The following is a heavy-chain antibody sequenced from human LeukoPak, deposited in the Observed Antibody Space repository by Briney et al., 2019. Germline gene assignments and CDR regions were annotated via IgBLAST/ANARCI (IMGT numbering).Heavy chain of an antibody. CDR1: GGSISSYY. Sequence: SSETLSLTCTVSGGSISSYYWSWIRQPPGKGLEWIGYIYYSGSTNYNPSLKSRVTISVDTSKNQFSLKLSSVTAADTAVYYCARGWATSCYDYWGQGTLVTVSS. CDR3: ARGWATSCYDY. CDR2: IYYSGST. V-gene: IGHV4-59*01. D-gene: IGHD2-2*01. J-gene: IGHJ4*02.